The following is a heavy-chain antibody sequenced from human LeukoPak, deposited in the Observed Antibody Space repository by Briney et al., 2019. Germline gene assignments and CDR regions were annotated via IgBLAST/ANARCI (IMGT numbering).Heavy chain of an antibody. D-gene: IGHD2-2*02. CDR1: GFTFSSYA. CDR3: ARDGYCSSTSCYTGLDY. CDR2: ISYDGSNK. Sequence: GRSLRLSCAASGFTFSSYAMDWVRQAPGKGLEWVAVISYDGSNKYYADSVKGRFTISRDNSKNTLYLQMNSLRAEDTAVYYCARDGYCSSTSCYTGLDYWGQGTLVTVSS. J-gene: IGHJ4*02. V-gene: IGHV3-30*04.